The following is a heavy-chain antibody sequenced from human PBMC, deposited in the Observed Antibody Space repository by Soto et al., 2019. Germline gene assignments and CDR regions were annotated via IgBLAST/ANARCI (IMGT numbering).Heavy chain of an antibody. CDR3: IQSRCGGDCLQSYASYYYYGMDV. CDR2: IYWDDDK. CDR1: AFSLRTGRVG. V-gene: IGHV2-5*02. J-gene: IGHJ6*02. D-gene: IGHD2-21*02. Sequence: SGPTLVNPTQTLTLTCTFSAFSLRTGRVGVGWIRQPPGKALEWLALIYWDDDKRYSPSLRSRLTITKDTSKNQVVLTMTNMDPVDTATYYCIQSRCGGDCLQSYASYYYYGMDVWGQGTTVTVSS.